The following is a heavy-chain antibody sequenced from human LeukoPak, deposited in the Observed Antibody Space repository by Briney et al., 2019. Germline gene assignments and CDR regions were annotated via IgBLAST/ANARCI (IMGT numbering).Heavy chain of an antibody. CDR3: ARALNPFDY. J-gene: IGHJ4*02. CDR1: GLTFSSYG. D-gene: IGHD1-14*01. CDR2: IWYDGSNK. Sequence: GGSLRLSCAASGLTFSSYGMHWVRQAPGKGLEWVGVIWYDGSNKYYAGSVKGRFTISRDNSKNTLYLQMNSLRAEGTAVYYCARALNPFDYWGQGTLVTVSS. V-gene: IGHV3-33*01.